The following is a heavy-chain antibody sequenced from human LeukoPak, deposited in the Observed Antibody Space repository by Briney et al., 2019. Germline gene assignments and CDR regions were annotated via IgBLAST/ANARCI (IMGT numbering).Heavy chain of an antibody. J-gene: IGHJ4*02. CDR3: AKPVGANPYCDSTRCYPRDY. Sequence: GGSLRLSCAASGFTFTSHGMHWVRQAPGKGLEWVADTSYDGSKKDYADSVKGRFTISRDDSENTVYLQMNSLRTEDTAVYYCAKPVGANPYCDSTRCYPRDYWGQGTLVTVSS. V-gene: IGHV3-30*18. D-gene: IGHD2-2*01. CDR2: TSYDGSKK. CDR1: GFTFTSHG.